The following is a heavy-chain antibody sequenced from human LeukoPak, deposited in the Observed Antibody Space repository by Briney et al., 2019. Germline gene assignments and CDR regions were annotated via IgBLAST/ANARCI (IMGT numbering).Heavy chain of an antibody. Sequence: GGSLRLSCAASGFTFSSYSMNWVRQAPGKGLEWVSSISSGSSYIYYADSVKGRFTISRDNAKNSLYLQMNSLRAEDTAVYYCARDLKTGYCSGGSCYRPYYFDYWGQGTLVTVSS. CDR2: ISSGSSYI. J-gene: IGHJ4*02. D-gene: IGHD2-15*01. V-gene: IGHV3-21*01. CDR3: ARDLKTGYCSGGSCYRPYYFDY. CDR1: GFTFSSYS.